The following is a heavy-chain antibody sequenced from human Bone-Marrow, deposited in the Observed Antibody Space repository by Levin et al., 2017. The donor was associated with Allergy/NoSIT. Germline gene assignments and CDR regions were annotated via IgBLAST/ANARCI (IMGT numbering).Heavy chain of an antibody. CDR1: GGSISVSNYY. V-gene: IGHV4-39*07. J-gene: IGHJ4*02. Sequence: GSLRLSCTVSGGSISVSNYYWGWIRQPPGKGLEWIGNIYYSGSTYYNPSLKNRVTISMHTSNNQFSLRLSSVTAADTAMYYCARDVGITTGYYFAYWGQGALVTVSS. D-gene: IGHD4-11*01. CDR2: IYYSGST. CDR3: ARDVGITTGYYFAY.